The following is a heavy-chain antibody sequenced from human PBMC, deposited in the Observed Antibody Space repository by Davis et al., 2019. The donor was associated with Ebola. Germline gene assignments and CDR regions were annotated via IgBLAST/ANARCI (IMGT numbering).Heavy chain of an antibody. J-gene: IGHJ4*02. CDR3: AKQVNYGDYAWS. V-gene: IGHV3-30*12. D-gene: IGHD4-17*01. CDR2: ISYDGSNK. Sequence: GGSLRLSCAASGFTFSSYGMHWVRQAPGKGLAWVAVISYDGSNKYYADSVKGRFTISRDNSKNTLYLQMNSLRAEDTAVYYCAKQVNYGDYAWSWGQGTLVTVSS. CDR1: GFTFSSYG.